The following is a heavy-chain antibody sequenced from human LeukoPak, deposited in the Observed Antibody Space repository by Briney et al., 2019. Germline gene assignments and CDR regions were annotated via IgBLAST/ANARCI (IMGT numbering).Heavy chain of an antibody. CDR3: ARGGDRYYDSSGYYFDY. D-gene: IGHD3-22*01. CDR2: IYSGGST. Sequence: TGGSLRLSCAASGFTVSSNYMSWVRQAPGKGLEWVSVIYSGGSTYYADSVKGRFTISRDNSKNTLYLQMNSLRAGDTAVYYCARGGDRYYDSSGYYFDYWGQGTLVTVSS. J-gene: IGHJ4*02. V-gene: IGHV3-53*01. CDR1: GFTVSSNY.